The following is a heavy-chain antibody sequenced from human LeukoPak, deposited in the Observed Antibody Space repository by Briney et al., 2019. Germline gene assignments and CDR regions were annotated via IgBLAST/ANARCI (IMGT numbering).Heavy chain of an antibody. CDR2: IYTSGST. CDR3: ARDRYYDFWSGSGGAFDI. CDR1: GGSISSYY. V-gene: IGHV4-4*07. D-gene: IGHD3-3*01. J-gene: IGHJ3*02. Sequence: SETLSLTCSVSGGSISSYYWSWIRQPAGKGLEWIGRIYTSGSTNYNPSLKSRVTMSVDTSKNQFSLKLSSVTAADTAVYYCARDRYYDFWSGSGGAFDIWGQGTMVTVSS.